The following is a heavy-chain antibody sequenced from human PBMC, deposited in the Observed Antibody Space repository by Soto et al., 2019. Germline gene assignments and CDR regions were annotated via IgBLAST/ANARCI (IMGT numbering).Heavy chain of an antibody. CDR2: IYHSGST. CDR3: ARAGLRYFDWLFRGMDV. V-gene: IGHV4-4*02. CDR1: GGSIRSSNW. D-gene: IGHD3-9*01. J-gene: IGHJ6*02. Sequence: SQTLSLTFALSGGSIRSSNWWSWVRKPPGKGLEWIGEIYHSGSTYYNPSLKSRVTISVDTSKNQFSLKLSSVTAADTALYYGARAGLRYFDWLFRGMDVWGQGTTVTVS.